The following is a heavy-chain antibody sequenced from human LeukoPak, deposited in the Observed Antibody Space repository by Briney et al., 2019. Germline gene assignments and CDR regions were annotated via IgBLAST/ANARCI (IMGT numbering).Heavy chain of an antibody. D-gene: IGHD4-11*01. CDR2: LYNSANP. CDR3: ARTTVTSIAFDY. CDR1: GGSISTYY. Sequence: SETLSLTCTVSGGSISTYYWSWIRQPPGKRLEWIGYLYNSANPNHNPTLKGRVTISVSTSKNQFTLKVRSVTAADTAVYYCARTTVTSIAFDYWGQGTLVTVSS. V-gene: IGHV4-59*13. J-gene: IGHJ4*02.